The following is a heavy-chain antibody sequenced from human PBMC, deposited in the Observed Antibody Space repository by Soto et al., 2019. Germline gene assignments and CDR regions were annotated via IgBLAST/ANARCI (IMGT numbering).Heavy chain of an antibody. J-gene: IGHJ3*02. CDR2: IYYSGST. D-gene: IGHD3-10*01. CDR1: GGSVSSGSYY. V-gene: IGHV4-61*01. Sequence: PSETLSLTCTVSGGSVSSGSYYWSWIRQPPGKGLEWIGYIYYSGSTSYNPSLKSRVTISVDTSKNQFSLKLSSVTAADTAVYYCARWGYGGSGSYGAFDIWGQGTMVTVSS. CDR3: ARWGYGGSGSYGAFDI.